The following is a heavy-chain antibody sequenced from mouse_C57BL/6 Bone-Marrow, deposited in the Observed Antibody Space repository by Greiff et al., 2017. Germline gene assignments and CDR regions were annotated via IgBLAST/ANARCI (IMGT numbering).Heavy chain of an antibody. Sequence: VKLMESGAELARPGASVKLSCKASGYTFTSYGISWVKQRTGQGLEWIGEIYPRSGNTYYNEKFKGKATLTADKSSSTAYMELRSLTSEDSAVDFCARDDYDWFAYWGQGTLVTVSA. CDR2: IYPRSGNT. CDR1: GYTFTSYG. CDR3: ARDDYDWFAY. D-gene: IGHD2-4*01. V-gene: IGHV1-81*01. J-gene: IGHJ3*01.